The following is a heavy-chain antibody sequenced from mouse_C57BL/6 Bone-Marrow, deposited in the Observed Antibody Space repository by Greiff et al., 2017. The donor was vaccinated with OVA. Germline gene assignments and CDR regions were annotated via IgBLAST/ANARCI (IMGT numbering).Heavy chain of an antibody. CDR2: LYPGSGNT. V-gene: IGHV1-76*01. CDR1: GYTFTDYY. CDR3: ARIDDGYYYWYFDV. Sequence: QVQLQQSGAELVRPGASVKLSCKASGYTFTDYYINWVKQRPGQGLEWIARLYPGSGNTYYNEKFKGKATLTADKSSSTAYMQLSSLTSEDSAVYFCARIDDGYYYWYFDVWGTGTTVTVSS. D-gene: IGHD2-3*01. J-gene: IGHJ1*03.